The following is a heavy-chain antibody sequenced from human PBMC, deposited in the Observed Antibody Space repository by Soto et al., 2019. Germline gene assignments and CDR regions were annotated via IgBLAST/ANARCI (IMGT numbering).Heavy chain of an antibody. Sequence: PSETLSLTCAVYGGSFSGYYWSWIRQPPGKGLEWIGEINHSGSTNYNPYLKSRVTISVDTSKNQFSLKLSSVTAADTAVYYCARGWSGWRVWLDYWGQGTLVTVSS. D-gene: IGHD6-19*01. CDR2: INHSGST. V-gene: IGHV4-34*01. J-gene: IGHJ4*02. CDR1: GGSFSGYY. CDR3: ARGWSGWRVWLDY.